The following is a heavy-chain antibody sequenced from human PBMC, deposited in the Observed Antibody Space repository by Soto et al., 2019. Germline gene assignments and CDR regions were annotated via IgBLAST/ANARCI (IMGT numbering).Heavy chain of an antibody. CDR3: SRARAQVSERVCDGINFSVALDL. CDR2: TYYRSKWYN. Sequence: PSQTLSLTCAISGDSVSSNSAAWNWIRQSPSRGLEWLGRTYYRSKWYNDYAVSVKSRININPDTSKIQFSLQLNSVTPEDTAVYYCSRARAQVSERVCDGINFSVALDLWC. J-gene: IGHJ2*01. D-gene: IGHD1-26*01. CDR1: GDSVSSNSAA. V-gene: IGHV6-1*01.